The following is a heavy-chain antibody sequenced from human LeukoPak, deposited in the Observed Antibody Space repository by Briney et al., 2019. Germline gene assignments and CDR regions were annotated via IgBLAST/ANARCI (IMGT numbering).Heavy chain of an antibody. CDR3: ARAPPRGSYYRGYFDY. CDR2: IYYSGST. J-gene: IGHJ4*02. Sequence: SETLSLTCTVSGGSISSYFWSWIRQAPGKGLEWIGYIYYSGSTTYNPSLKSRVTISVDTSKNQFSLNLSSVTAADTAVYYCARAPPRGSYYRGYFDYWGQGTLVTVSS. V-gene: IGHV4-59*01. D-gene: IGHD3-10*01. CDR1: GGSISSYF.